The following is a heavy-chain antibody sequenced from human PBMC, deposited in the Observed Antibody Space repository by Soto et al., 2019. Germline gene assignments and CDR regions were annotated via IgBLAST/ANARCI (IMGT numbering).Heavy chain of an antibody. CDR1: GFTFNKYS. V-gene: IGHV3-21*02. Sequence: EVRLVESGGGLVKPGGSLRLSCAASGFTFNKYSMNWVRQAPGKGLEWVSSITSKTGDQYYADSVKGRFIISRDNTNNSLSLQVTSLRDEDTVVYYCARDLMPNDRGLGDLAYWGQGTLVTVSS. D-gene: IGHD3-22*01. J-gene: IGHJ4*02. CDR3: ARDLMPNDRGLGDLAY. CDR2: ITSKTGDQ.